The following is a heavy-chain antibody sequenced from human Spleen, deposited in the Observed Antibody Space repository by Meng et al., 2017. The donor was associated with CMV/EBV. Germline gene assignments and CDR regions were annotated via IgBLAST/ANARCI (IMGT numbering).Heavy chain of an antibody. D-gene: IGHD3-3*01. CDR1: GFSVSSNY. CDR2: IYSGGAT. V-gene: IGHV3-53*01. Sequence: GESLKISCAASGFSVSSNYMTWVRQAPGKGLEWVSLIYSGGATHYADSVKGRFTISRDNSKNTLYLQMNSLRAEDTAVYYCARDKDFWSGLDCRGQGTLVTVSS. CDR3: ARDKDFWSGLDC. J-gene: IGHJ4*02.